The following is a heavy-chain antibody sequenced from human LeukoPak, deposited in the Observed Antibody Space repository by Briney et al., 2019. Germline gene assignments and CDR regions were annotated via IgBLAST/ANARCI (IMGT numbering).Heavy chain of an antibody. D-gene: IGHD6-19*01. V-gene: IGHV4-34*01. CDR1: GGSFSGYY. Sequence: PSETLSLTCAVYGGSFSGYYWSWIRQPPGKGLEWIGEINHSGSTNYNPSLKSRVTISVDTSKNQFSLKLSSVTAADTAVYYCARHGIAVAEDAFDIWGQGTMVTVSS. J-gene: IGHJ3*02. CDR3: ARHGIAVAEDAFDI. CDR2: INHSGST.